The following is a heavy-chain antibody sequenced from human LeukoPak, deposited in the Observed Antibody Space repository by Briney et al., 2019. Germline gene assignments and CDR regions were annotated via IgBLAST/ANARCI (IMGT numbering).Heavy chain of an antibody. Sequence: SETLSLTCTVSGGSISSSSYYWGWLRQPPGKGLEWIGSIYYSGSTYYNPSLRSRVTISVDTAKNQFSLKLSSVTAADTAVYYCARLGQWLDIDYWGQGTLVTVSS. J-gene: IGHJ4*02. CDR2: IYYSGST. CDR1: GGSISSSSYY. V-gene: IGHV4-39*01. D-gene: IGHD6-19*01. CDR3: ARLGQWLDIDY.